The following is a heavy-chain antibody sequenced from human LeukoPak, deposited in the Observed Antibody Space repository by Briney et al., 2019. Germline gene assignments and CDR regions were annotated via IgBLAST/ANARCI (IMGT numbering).Heavy chain of an antibody. CDR3: ASLGPYSSTWYGDY. CDR2: IYYSGTT. J-gene: IGHJ4*01. CDR1: AGAITRTSYF. V-gene: IGHV4-39*01. D-gene: IGHD6-13*01. Sequence: SETLSLTCTVSAGAITRTSYFWGWIRQSPGKGLEWIGSIYYSGTTYHNPSLKSRVTISVDTSKNQFSLHLNSVTAADTAVYYCASLGPYSSTWYGDYWGHGTQVTVSS.